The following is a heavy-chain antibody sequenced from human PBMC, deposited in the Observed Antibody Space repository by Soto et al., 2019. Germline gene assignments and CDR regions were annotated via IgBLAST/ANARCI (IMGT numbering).Heavy chain of an antibody. CDR2: IYGNGRST. V-gene: IGHV3-23*01. J-gene: IGHJ4*02. CDR1: GFTFSIYT. D-gene: IGHD1-26*01. Sequence: EVQLLESGGGLVQPAGSLRLSCAASGFTFSIYTMSWFRQTPGKGLECVSSIYGNGRSTFYSASVKGRFTISRDNSGNTVYLQMSSLRAEDTAIYYCAKDFTPDSRWDIDYWGQGSLVTVSS. CDR3: AKDFTPDSRWDIDY.